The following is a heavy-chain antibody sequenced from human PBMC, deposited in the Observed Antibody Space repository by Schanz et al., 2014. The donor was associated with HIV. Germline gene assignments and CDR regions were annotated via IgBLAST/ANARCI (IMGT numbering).Heavy chain of an antibody. V-gene: IGHV3-11*01. Sequence: QMQLVESGGAVVRPGGSLRLSCAASGFAFSDSYMNWFRQAPGQRLEWLAQIDGGAGRIVHYASSVKGRFTISRDNAKNSLYLQMKSLRAEDTALYYCTTQLHSTSEPEGSSPSLDYWGQGTLVTVSS. J-gene: IGHJ4*02. CDR2: IDGGAGRIV. D-gene: IGHD6-6*01. CDR1: GFAFSDSY. CDR3: TTQLHSTSEPEGSSPSLDY.